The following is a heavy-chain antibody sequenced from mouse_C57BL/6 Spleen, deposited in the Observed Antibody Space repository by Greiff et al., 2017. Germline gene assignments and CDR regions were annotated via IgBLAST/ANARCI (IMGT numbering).Heavy chain of an antibody. Sequence: QVQLQQPGAELVKPGASVKLSCKASGYTFTSYWMHWVKQRPGQGLEWIGMIHPNSGSTNYNEKFKSKATLTVDKSSSTAYMQLSSLTSEDSAVYYCARVGYSNYVLYYFDYWGQGTTLTVSS. CDR1: GYTFTSYW. D-gene: IGHD2-5*01. CDR3: ARVGYSNYVLYYFDY. CDR2: IHPNSGST. J-gene: IGHJ2*01. V-gene: IGHV1-64*01.